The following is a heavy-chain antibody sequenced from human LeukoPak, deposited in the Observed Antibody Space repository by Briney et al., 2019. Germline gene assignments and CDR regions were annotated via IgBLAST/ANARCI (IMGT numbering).Heavy chain of an antibody. CDR3: ARQDSGWHDY. CDR2: INHSGST. J-gene: IGHJ4*02. D-gene: IGHD6-19*01. V-gene: IGHV4-34*01. Sequence: SETLSLTCAVYGGSFSGYYWSWIRQPPGKGLEWIGEINHSGSTNYNPSLKSRVTISVDTSKNQFSLKLSSVTAADTAVYYCARQDSGWHDYWGQGTLVTVSS. CDR1: GGSFSGYY.